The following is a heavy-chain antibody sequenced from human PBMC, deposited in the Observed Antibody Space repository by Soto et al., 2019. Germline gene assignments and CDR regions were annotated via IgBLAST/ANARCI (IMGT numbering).Heavy chain of an antibody. Sequence: EVQLVESGGGLVQPGESLRLSCAASGFTFSSYWMSWVRQAPGKGLEWVANIKQDGSEKYYVDSVKGRFTISRDNAKNSLYLQMNSLRAEDTAVYYCARDGYDSSGWFYFDYWGQGTLVTVSS. D-gene: IGHD6-19*01. CDR1: GFTFSSYW. V-gene: IGHV3-7*05. J-gene: IGHJ4*02. CDR2: IKQDGSEK. CDR3: ARDGYDSSGWFYFDY.